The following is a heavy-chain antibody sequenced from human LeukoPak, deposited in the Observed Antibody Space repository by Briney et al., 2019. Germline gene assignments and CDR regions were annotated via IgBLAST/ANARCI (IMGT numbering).Heavy chain of an antibody. J-gene: IGHJ5*02. D-gene: IGHD4-17*01. CDR2: IKPDGSDK. V-gene: IGHV3-7*01. Sequence: GGSLRLSCAASGFTFSSYWMSWVRQAPGKGLEWVANIKPDGSDKYYVDSVKGRFTISRDNAKNSLYLQMNSLRAEDTAVYYCARGGVTIATYNWFDPWGQGTLVTVSS. CDR1: GFTFSSYW. CDR3: ARGGVTIATYNWFDP.